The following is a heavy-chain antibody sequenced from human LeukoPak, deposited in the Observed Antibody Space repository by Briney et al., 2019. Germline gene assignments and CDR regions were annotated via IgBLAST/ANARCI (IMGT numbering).Heavy chain of an antibody. Sequence: PGGSLRLSCAASGSTFSSYAMSWVRQAPGKGLEWVSAISGSGGSTYYADSVKGRFTISRDNSKNTLYLQMNSLRAEDTAVYYCAKDAPQRARQPTEAAWLDYWGQGTLVTVSS. CDR3: AKDAPQRARQPTEAAWLDY. V-gene: IGHV3-23*01. CDR2: ISGSGGST. D-gene: IGHD6-25*01. J-gene: IGHJ4*02. CDR1: GSTFSSYA.